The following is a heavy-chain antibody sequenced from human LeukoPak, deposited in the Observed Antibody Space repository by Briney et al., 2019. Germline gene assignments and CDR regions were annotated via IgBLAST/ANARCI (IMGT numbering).Heavy chain of an antibody. J-gene: IGHJ4*02. Sequence: GGSLRLSCAASGFTFSNYAMSWVRQAPGKGLEWVSAISGSGGSTYYADSVKGRFTISRDNSKNTLYLQMNSLRAEDTAVYYCARVSDSSGYSFDYWGQGTLVTVSS. D-gene: IGHD3-22*01. CDR3: ARVSDSSGYSFDY. CDR1: GFTFSNYA. CDR2: ISGSGGST. V-gene: IGHV3-23*01.